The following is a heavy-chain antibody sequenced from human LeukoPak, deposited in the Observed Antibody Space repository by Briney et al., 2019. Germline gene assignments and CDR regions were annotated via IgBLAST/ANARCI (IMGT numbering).Heavy chain of an antibody. J-gene: IGHJ3*02. V-gene: IGHV4-59*12. CDR2: IYYSGST. Sequence: SSETLSLTCTVSGGSISSYYWSWIRQPPGKGLEWIGYIYYSGSTNYNPSLKSRVTISVDTSKNQFSLKLSSVTAADTAVYYCARDADYYYDSSGYYFGDDAFDIWGQGTMVTVSS. CDR3: ARDADYYYDSSGYYFGDDAFDI. D-gene: IGHD3-22*01. CDR1: GGSISSYY.